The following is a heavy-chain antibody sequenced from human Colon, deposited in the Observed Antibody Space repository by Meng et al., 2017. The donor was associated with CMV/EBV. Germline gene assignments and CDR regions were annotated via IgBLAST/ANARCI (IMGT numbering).Heavy chain of an antibody. V-gene: IGHV4-39*07. CDR1: GDSISGRSYY. Sequence: QVQLQDPGPGLVKPSATLSLTCTVSGDSISGRSYYWGWIRQPPGKGLEWIASIYYTGNDYHNPSLKSRVTISIDTSNNQFSLRLTSVTAADTAVYYCARMALHWYFDLWGRGTLVTVSS. D-gene: IGHD5-24*01. CDR3: ARMALHWYFDL. J-gene: IGHJ2*01. CDR2: IYYTGND.